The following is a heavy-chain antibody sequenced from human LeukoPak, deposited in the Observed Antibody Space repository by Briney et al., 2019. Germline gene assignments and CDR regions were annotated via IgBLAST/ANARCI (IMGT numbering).Heavy chain of an antibody. Sequence: GASVKVSCKASGHTFTSYGITWVRQAPGQGLEWMGWISAYNGNTNHAQKLHGRVTMTTDTSTSTAYMELRSLRSDDTAVYYCARAHSNYRPFDYWGQGTLVTVSS. CDR1: GHTFTSYG. D-gene: IGHD4-11*01. J-gene: IGHJ4*02. V-gene: IGHV1-18*01. CDR2: ISAYNGNT. CDR3: ARAHSNYRPFDY.